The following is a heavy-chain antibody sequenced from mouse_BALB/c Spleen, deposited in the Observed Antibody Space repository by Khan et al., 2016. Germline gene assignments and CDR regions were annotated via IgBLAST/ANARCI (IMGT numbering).Heavy chain of an antibody. Sequence: EVELVESGGGLVQTGGSLRLSCATSGFTFTDYYMTWVRQPPGKALEWLGFIRHKAGGYTTEYSASVKGRFTISRDNSPSILYLQMNTLRAEDSATYYCARRTGAIAYWGQGTLVTVSA. CDR3: ARRTGAIAY. CDR2: IRHKAGGYTT. V-gene: IGHV7-3*02. J-gene: IGHJ3*01. D-gene: IGHD4-1*01. CDR1: GFTFTDYY.